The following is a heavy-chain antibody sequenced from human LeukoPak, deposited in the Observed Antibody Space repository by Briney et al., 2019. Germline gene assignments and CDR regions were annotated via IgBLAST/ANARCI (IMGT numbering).Heavy chain of an antibody. D-gene: IGHD4-17*01. V-gene: IGHV3-66*01. CDR1: GFTVSSNY. CDR2: IYSGGST. CDR3: AHDYGVY. Sequence: GGSLRVSCAASGFTVSSNYMSWVRQAPGKGLEWVSVIYSGGSTYYADSVKGRFTISRDNSKNTLYLQMNSLRAEDTAVYYCAHDYGVYWGQGTLVTVSS. J-gene: IGHJ4*02.